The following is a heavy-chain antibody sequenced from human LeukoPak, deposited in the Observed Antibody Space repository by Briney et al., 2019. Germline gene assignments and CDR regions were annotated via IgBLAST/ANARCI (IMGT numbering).Heavy chain of an antibody. D-gene: IGHD6-6*01. CDR2: INPSGGST. CDR1: GYTFTSYY. Sequence: ASVKVSCKASGYTFTSYYMHRVRQAPGQGLEWMGIINPSGGSTSYAQKFQGRVTMTRDTSTSTVYMELSSLRSEVTAVYYCARSPLSIAARPPLDYWGQGTLVTVSS. CDR3: ARSPLSIAARPPLDY. J-gene: IGHJ4*02. V-gene: IGHV1-46*01.